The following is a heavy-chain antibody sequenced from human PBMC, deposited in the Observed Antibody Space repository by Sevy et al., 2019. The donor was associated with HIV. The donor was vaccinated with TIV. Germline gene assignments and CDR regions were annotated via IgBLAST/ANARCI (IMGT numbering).Heavy chain of an antibody. Sequence: SETLSLTCTVSGGSISSGEYYWSWIRQPPGKGLEWIGYIYYSGSTYYNPSLKSRVTISVDTSKNQFSLKLSSVTAADTAVYYCARGLDSGSYYPFDYWGQGTLVTVSS. CDR3: ARGLDSGSYYPFDY. D-gene: IGHD1-26*01. CDR1: GGSISSGEYY. J-gene: IGHJ4*02. CDR2: IYYSGST. V-gene: IGHV4-30-4*01.